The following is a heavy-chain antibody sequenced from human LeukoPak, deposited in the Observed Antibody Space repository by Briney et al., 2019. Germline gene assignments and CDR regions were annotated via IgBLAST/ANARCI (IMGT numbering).Heavy chain of an antibody. CDR1: GYSFTSYW. D-gene: IGHD3-22*01. CDR3: ARPGTSSGYLIDY. V-gene: IGHV5-51*01. CDR2: IYPGDSDT. J-gene: IGHJ4*02. Sequence: GESLKISCKGSGYSFTSYWIGWVRQMPGKGLEWMGVIYPGDSDTRYSPSFQGQVTISADKSISTAYLQWSSLKASDTAMYYCARPGTSSGYLIDYWGQGTLVTVSS.